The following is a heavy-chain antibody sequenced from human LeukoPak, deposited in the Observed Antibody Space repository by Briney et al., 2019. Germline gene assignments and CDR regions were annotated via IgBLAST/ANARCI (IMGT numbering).Heavy chain of an antibody. CDR1: GFTYSDYY. J-gene: IGHJ4*02. CDR3: AKYLYNWNDGGSVDY. Sequence: PGGSLRLFCAAWGFTYSDYYMRWLRQAAGKGLEGVSYISSSSSYKNYADSVKGLFTISRDNAKNSLYLQMNSLRAEDTAVYYCAKYLYNWNDGGSVDYWGQGTLVTVSS. V-gene: IGHV3-11*06. CDR2: ISSSSSYK. D-gene: IGHD1-1*01.